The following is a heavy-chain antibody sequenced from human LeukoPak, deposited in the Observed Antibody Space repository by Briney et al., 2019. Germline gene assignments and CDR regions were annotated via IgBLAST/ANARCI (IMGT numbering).Heavy chain of an antibody. J-gene: IGHJ4*02. CDR1: EFTFSNYW. CDR2: IKQDGSET. D-gene: IGHD3-10*01. Sequence: PGGSLRLSCAASEFTFSNYWMSWVRQAPGKGLEWVANIKQDGSETHHVDSVKGRFTISRDNAKNPLYLQMNSLRAEDTAVYYCAGDSSTKMARGVFIGMSDYWGQGTLVTVSS. V-gene: IGHV3-7*01. CDR3: AGDSSTKMARGVFIGMSDY.